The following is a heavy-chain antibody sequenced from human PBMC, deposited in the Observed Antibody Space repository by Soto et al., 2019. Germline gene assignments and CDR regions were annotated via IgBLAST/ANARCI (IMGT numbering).Heavy chain of an antibody. D-gene: IGHD3-10*01. Sequence: SETLSLTCAVSGGSISSGGYSWSWIRQPPGKGLEWIGYIYHSGSTYYNPSLKSRVTISVDRSKNQFSLKLSSVTAADTAVYYCARVDAAYYGSGSNGDYGMDVWGQGTTVTFSS. CDR1: GGSISSGGYS. J-gene: IGHJ6*02. CDR2: IYHSGST. V-gene: IGHV4-30-2*01. CDR3: ARVDAAYYGSGSNGDYGMDV.